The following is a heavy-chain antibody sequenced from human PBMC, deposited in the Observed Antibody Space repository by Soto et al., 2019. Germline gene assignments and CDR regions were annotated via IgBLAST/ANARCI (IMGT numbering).Heavy chain of an antibody. CDR3: AKGKTPGYNDSSGHIFDY. J-gene: IGHJ4*02. D-gene: IGHD3-22*01. CDR1: GFTFSSYG. Sequence: GGSLRLSCAASGFTFSSYGMHWVRQAPGKGLEWVAVISYDGSNKYYADSVKGRFTISRDNSKNTLYLQMNSLRAEDAAVYYSAKGKTPGYNDSSGHIFDYWGQGTLVPVSS. V-gene: IGHV3-30*18. CDR2: ISYDGSNK.